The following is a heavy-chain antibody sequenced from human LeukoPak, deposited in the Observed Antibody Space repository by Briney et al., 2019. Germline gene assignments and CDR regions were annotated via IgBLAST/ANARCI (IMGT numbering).Heavy chain of an antibody. V-gene: IGHV1-2*02. D-gene: IGHD5-18*01. Sequence: ASVKVSCKASGYTFTGYYMHWVRQAPGQGLEWMGWINPNSGGTNYAQKFQGRVTMARGTSISTAYMELSRLRSDDTAVYYCARTDTAMVLSAFDIWGQGTMVTVSS. CDR2: INPNSGGT. J-gene: IGHJ3*02. CDR1: GYTFTGYY. CDR3: ARTDTAMVLSAFDI.